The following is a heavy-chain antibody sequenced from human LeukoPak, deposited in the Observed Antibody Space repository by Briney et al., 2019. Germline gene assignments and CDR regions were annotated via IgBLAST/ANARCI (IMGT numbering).Heavy chain of an antibody. CDR2: ISSSSSYI. V-gene: IGHV3-21*01. Sequence: GGSLRLSCAASGFTFSSYSMNWVRLAPGKGLEWVSSISSSSSYIYYADSVKGRFTISRDNAKNSLYLQMNSLRAEDTAVYYCARMGRYSSSWSDFWGQGTLVTVSS. J-gene: IGHJ5*01. CDR1: GFTFSSYS. CDR3: ARMGRYSSSWSDF. D-gene: IGHD6-13*01.